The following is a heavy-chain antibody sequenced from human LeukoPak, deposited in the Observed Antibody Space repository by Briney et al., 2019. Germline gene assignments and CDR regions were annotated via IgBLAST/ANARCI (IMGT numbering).Heavy chain of an antibody. J-gene: IGHJ4*02. CDR1: GGSISSGGYY. V-gene: IGHV4-31*03. CDR3: ARDTAVAGTYDY. Sequence: SETLSLTCTVSGGSISSGGYYWSWIRQHPGKGLEWIGYIYYSGSTYYNPSLKSRVTISVDTSKNQLSLKLSSVTAADTAVYYCARDTAVAGTYDYWGQGTLVTVSS. D-gene: IGHD6-19*01. CDR2: IYYSGST.